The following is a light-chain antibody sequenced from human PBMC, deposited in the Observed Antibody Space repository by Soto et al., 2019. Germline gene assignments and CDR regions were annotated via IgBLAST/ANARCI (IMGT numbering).Light chain of an antibody. V-gene: IGKV3-15*01. CDR2: GAS. J-gene: IGKJ1*01. CDR1: QSVSSN. Sequence: EIVMTPSPATLSVSPGERATLSCRASQSVSSNLAWYQQKPGQAPRLLIYGASTRATGIPARFSGSGSGTEFTLTISSLQSEDFAVYYCQHYVTSLTTFGQGTKVDIK. CDR3: QHYVTSLTT.